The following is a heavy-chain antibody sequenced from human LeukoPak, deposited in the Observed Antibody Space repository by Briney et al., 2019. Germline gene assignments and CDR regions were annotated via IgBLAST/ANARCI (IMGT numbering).Heavy chain of an antibody. CDR3: ARGGYCSSTSCLYRF. Sequence: ASVKVSCKASGYTFTGYYMHWVRQAPGQGLEWMGWINPNSGGTNYAQKFQGRVTVTRDTSISTAYMELSRLRSDDTAVYYCARGGYCSSTSCLYRFWGQGTLVTVSS. D-gene: IGHD2-2*01. V-gene: IGHV1-2*02. CDR1: GYTFTGYY. J-gene: IGHJ4*02. CDR2: INPNSGGT.